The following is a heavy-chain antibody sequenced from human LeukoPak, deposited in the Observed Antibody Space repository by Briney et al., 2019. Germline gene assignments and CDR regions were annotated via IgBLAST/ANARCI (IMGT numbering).Heavy chain of an antibody. CDR1: GLTFSSYA. J-gene: IGHJ4*02. Sequence: PGGSLRLSCAASGLTFSSYAMSWVRQAPGKGVEWVSAISGSGGRTYHADSVKGRFTISRDKSTNTLYLQTDSLRAEDTAVYYCAKDNTLLWLGFDYWGQGTLVTVPS. V-gene: IGHV3-23*01. D-gene: IGHD5-18*01. CDR2: ISGSGGRT. CDR3: AKDNTLLWLGFDY.